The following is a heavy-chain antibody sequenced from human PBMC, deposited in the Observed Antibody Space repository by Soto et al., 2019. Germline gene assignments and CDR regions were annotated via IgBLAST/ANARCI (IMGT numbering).Heavy chain of an antibody. D-gene: IGHD6-19*01. CDR1: GGTFSSYA. Sequence: SVKVSCKASGGTFSSYAISWVRQAPGQGLEWMGGIIPIFGTANYAQKFQGRVTITADESTSTAYTELSSLRSEDTAVYYCARDGAVAGNINFDYWGQGTLVTV. CDR2: IIPIFGTA. V-gene: IGHV1-69*13. J-gene: IGHJ4*02. CDR3: ARDGAVAGNINFDY.